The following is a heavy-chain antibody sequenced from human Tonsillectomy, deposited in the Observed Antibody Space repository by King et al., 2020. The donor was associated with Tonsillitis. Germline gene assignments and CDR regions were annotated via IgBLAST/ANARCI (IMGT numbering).Heavy chain of an antibody. CDR2: IYYSGST. J-gene: IGHJ4*02. D-gene: IGHD3-10*01. CDR1: GGSIISYY. Sequence: QLQESGPGLVKPSETLSLTCTVSGGSIISYYWSWIRQPPGKGLEWIGYIYYSGSTNYNPTPRSRVTISVDTSKNQFSLKPSSVTAADTAVYYCAGHSSGSYSVLFDYWGQGALVTVSA. V-gene: IGHV4-59*08. CDR3: AGHSSGSYSVLFDY.